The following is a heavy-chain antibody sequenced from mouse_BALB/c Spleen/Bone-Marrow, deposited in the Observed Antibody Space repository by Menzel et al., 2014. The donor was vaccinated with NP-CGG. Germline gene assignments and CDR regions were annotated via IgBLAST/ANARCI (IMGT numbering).Heavy chain of an antibody. Sequence: EVQLQQSGPELVKPGASVKPSCKASGYSFTGYYMHWVKQSHGNSLDWIGYIYPYNGVSSYNQKFKGKATLTVDKSSSTAYMELRSLTSDDSAVYYCESRGEYFDVWGAGTTVTVSS. V-gene: IGHV1-31*01. CDR2: IYPYNGVS. CDR3: ESRGEYFDV. J-gene: IGHJ1*01. CDR1: GYSFTGYY.